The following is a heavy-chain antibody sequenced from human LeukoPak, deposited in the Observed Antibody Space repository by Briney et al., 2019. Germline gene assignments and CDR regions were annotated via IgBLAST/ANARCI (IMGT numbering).Heavy chain of an antibody. V-gene: IGHV5-51*01. CDR2: IYPGDSDT. Sequence: GESLKISCKGSGYSFTSYWIGWVRQMPGKGLEWMGIIYPGDSDTRYSPSFQGRVTISADKSISTAYLQWSSLKASDTAMYYCARQGGCSGGSCSFDYWGQGTLVTVSS. D-gene: IGHD2-15*01. CDR3: ARQGGCSGGSCSFDY. J-gene: IGHJ4*02. CDR1: GYSFTSYW.